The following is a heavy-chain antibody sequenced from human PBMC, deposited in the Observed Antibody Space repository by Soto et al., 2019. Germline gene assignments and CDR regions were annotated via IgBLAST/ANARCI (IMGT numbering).Heavy chain of an antibody. J-gene: IGHJ4*02. V-gene: IGHV1-18*01. Sequence: QVQLVQSGAEVKKPGASVKVSCKASGYTFTSYGISWVRQAPGQGLEWMGWISAYNGNTNYAQKLQGRATMTTDTPTSTAYMALRSLRSDDTAVYYCARITMVRGVIITWDYWGQGTLVTVSS. CDR1: GYTFTSYG. CDR3: ARITMVRGVIITWDY. D-gene: IGHD3-10*01. CDR2: ISAYNGNT.